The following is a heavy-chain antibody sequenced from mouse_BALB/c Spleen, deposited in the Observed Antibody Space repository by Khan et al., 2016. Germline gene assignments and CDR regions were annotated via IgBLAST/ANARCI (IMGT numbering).Heavy chain of an antibody. D-gene: IGHD2-10*01. CDR2: IRSKCNNYAT. CDR3: VRLSYFAY. V-gene: IGHV10-1*02. J-gene: IGHJ3*01. Sequence: EVQLVESGGGLVQPKGSLKLSCAASGFTFNTYAMNWVRQAPGKGLEWVARIRSKCNNYATYYADSVKDRLTISRDDSQSMLYLQMNNLKTDDTAMYYCVRLSYFAYWGQGTLVTVSA. CDR1: GFTFNTYA.